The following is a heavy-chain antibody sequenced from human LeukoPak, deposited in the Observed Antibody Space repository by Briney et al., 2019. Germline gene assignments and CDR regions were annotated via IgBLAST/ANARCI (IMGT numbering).Heavy chain of an antibody. CDR2: IYSGGST. J-gene: IGHJ6*02. CDR3: ARGVVPAAKRLYYYGMDV. D-gene: IGHD2-2*01. Sequence: PGGSLRLSCAASGFTFSSYAMSWVRQAPGKGLGWVSVIYSGGSTYYADSVKGRFTISRDNSKNTLYLQMNSLRAEDTAVYYCARGVVPAAKRLYYYGMDVWGQGTTVTVSS. CDR1: GFTFSSYA. V-gene: IGHV3-53*01.